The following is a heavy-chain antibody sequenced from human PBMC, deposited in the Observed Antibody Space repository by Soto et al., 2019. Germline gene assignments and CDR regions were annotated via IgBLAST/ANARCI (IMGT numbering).Heavy chain of an antibody. CDR1: GATFNSIA. J-gene: IGHJ4*02. Sequence: GASVKVSCKASGATFNSIAFTWVRQAPGQRLEWVGGIIPISRTTIYSQKFQGRVTITRDTSASTAYMELSSLRSEDTAVYYCARDPGYSYGYNWGQGTLVTVSS. CDR3: ARDPGYSYGYN. CDR2: IIPISRTT. V-gene: IGHV1-69*05. D-gene: IGHD5-18*01.